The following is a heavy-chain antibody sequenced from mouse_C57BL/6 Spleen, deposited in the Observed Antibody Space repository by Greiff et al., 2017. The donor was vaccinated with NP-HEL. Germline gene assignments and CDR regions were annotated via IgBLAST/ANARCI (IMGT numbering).Heavy chain of an antibody. CDR2: ISGGGGNT. CDR3: ARNWDRNYAMDY. D-gene: IGHD4-1*01. V-gene: IGHV5-9*01. Sequence: VQLKESGGGLVKPGGSLKLSCAASGFTFSSYTMSWVRQTPEKRLEWVATISGGGGNTYYPDSVKGRFTISRDNAKNTLYLQMSSLRSEDTALYYCARNWDRNYAMDYWGQGTSVTVSS. J-gene: IGHJ4*01. CDR1: GFTFSSYT.